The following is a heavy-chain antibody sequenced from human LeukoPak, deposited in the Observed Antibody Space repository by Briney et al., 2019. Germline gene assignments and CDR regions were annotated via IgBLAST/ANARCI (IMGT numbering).Heavy chain of an antibody. CDR3: AKDMGRITITVPKDAFDI. D-gene: IGHD1-20*01. CDR1: GFTFSSYG. CDR2: IWYDGSNK. J-gene: IGHJ3*02. Sequence: GGSLRLSCAASGFTFSSYGMHWVRQAPGKGLEWVAVIWYDGSNKYYADSVKGRFTISRDNSKNTLYLQMNSLRAEDTAVYYCAKDMGRITITVPKDAFDIWGQGTMVTVSS. V-gene: IGHV3-33*06.